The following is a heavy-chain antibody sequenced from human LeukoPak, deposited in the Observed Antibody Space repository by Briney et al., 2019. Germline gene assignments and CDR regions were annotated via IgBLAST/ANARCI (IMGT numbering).Heavy chain of an antibody. CDR1: GYTFTDYY. J-gene: IGHJ4*02. V-gene: IGHV1-2*02. Sequence: ASVKVSCKASGYTFTDYYIHWVRQTPGQGLEWMGWLNPNTGDTHYSQKFLGRVTMTRDTSISTAYMELIRLRSDDTALYFCVSHRQRGKWGQGTLVTVSS. CDR2: LNPNTGDT. D-gene: IGHD3-10*01. CDR3: VSHRQRGK.